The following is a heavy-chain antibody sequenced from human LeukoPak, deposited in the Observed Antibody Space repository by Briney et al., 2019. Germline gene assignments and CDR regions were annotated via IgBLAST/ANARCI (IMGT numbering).Heavy chain of an antibody. J-gene: IGHJ4*02. Sequence: ASVKVSCKASGYTFTDYYMHWVRQAPGQGLEWMGWINPNSGGTNYAQKLQGRVTMTTDTSTSTAYMELRSLRSDDTAVYYCARDHPSDWLLYEGYYFDYWGQGTLVTVSS. D-gene: IGHD3-9*01. V-gene: IGHV1-2*02. CDR1: GYTFTDYY. CDR2: INPNSGGT. CDR3: ARDHPSDWLLYEGYYFDY.